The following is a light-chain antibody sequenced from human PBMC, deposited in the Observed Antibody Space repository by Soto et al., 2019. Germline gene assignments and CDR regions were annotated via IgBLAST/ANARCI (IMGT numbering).Light chain of an antibody. V-gene: IGKV1-9*01. CDR3: QQLNSYPL. CDR1: QGISSY. J-gene: IGKJ3*01. CDR2: AAS. Sequence: DIQLTQSPSFLSASVGDRVTITCRAGQGISSYLAWYQQKPGKAPKLLIYAASTLQSGVPSRFSGSGSGTEFTLTISSLQPEDFATYYCQQLNSYPLFGPGTKVDIK.